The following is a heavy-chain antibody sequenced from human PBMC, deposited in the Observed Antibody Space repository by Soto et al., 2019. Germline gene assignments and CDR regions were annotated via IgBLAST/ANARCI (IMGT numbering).Heavy chain of an antibody. V-gene: IGHV4-31*03. CDR3: ARRRKICYYYYYMDV. CDR1: GGSISSGGYY. CDR2: IYYSGST. Sequence: SSETLCLTCTVSGGSISSGGYYWSWICQHPGKGLEWIGYIYYSGSTYYNPSLKSRVTISVDTSKNQFSLKLSSVAAADTVVYYCARRRKICYYYYYMDVWGKGTTVTVSS. J-gene: IGHJ6*03.